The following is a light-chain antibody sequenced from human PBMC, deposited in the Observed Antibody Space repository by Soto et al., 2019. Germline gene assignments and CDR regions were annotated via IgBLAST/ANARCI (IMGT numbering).Light chain of an antibody. CDR2: GAS. CDR3: QHVDSTVT. CDR1: QSVSSNF. V-gene: IGKV3-20*01. Sequence: EIVLTQSPGSLYLSPGERATLSCRARQSVSSNFFAWYQKRPGQAPMLLIDGASSSATVIPERYSGSGAGTDFTLTISRLELEDFAEYYCQHVDSTVTFGQGTKVEIK. J-gene: IGKJ1*01.